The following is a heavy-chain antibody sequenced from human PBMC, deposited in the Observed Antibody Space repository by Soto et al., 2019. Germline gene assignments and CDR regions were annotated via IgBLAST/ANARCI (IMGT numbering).Heavy chain of an antibody. CDR1: GFTFTSSA. V-gene: IGHV1-58*01. CDR2: IVVGSGNT. Sequence: SVKVSCKASGFTFTSSAVQWVRQARGQRLEWIGWIVVGSGNTNYAQKFQERVTITRDMSTSTAYMELSSLRSEDTAVYYCAASLGYYDFWSGYLRGCGMDVWGQGTTVTVSS. D-gene: IGHD3-3*01. CDR3: AASLGYYDFWSGYLRGCGMDV. J-gene: IGHJ6*02.